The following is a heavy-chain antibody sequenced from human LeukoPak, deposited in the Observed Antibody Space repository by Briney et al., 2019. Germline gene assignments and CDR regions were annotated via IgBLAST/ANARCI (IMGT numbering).Heavy chain of an antibody. CDR1: GGSISSYY. D-gene: IGHD5-18*01. CDR2: IYYSGST. V-gene: IGHV4-59*01. J-gene: IGHJ4*02. Sequence: SETLSLTCTVSGGSISSYYWSWIRQPPGKGLEWIGYIYYSGSTNYNPSLKRRVTISVDTSKNQFSLKLSSVTAADTAVYYCARDRRLWEIDYWGQGTLVTVSS. CDR3: ARDRRLWEIDY.